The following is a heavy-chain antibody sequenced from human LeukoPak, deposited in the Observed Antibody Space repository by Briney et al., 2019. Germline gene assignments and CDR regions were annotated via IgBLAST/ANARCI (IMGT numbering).Heavy chain of an antibody. V-gene: IGHV3-21*01. Sequence: GGSLRLSCTVSGFTVSSNSMSWVRQVPGKGLEWVSIISSGSSYIHYADSVKGRFTISRDNAKNSLYLQMNSLRAEDTAVYYCARQKYLRGPDVEYFDYWGQGTLVTVSS. CDR3: ARQKYLRGPDVEYFDY. CDR2: ISSGSSYI. CDR1: GFTVSSNS. D-gene: IGHD5/OR15-5a*01. J-gene: IGHJ4*02.